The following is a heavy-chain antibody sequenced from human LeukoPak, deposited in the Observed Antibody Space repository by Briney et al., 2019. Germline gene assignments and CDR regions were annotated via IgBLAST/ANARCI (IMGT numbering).Heavy chain of an antibody. D-gene: IGHD5-18*01. Sequence: PSETLSLTCTVSGYSISSGYYWGWIRQPPGKGLEWIGSIYHSGSTYYNPSLKSRVTISVDTSKNQFSLKLSSVTAADTAVYYCARYGIPYYYYMDVWGKGTTVTVSS. CDR3: ARYGIPYYYYMDV. V-gene: IGHV4-38-2*02. J-gene: IGHJ6*03. CDR2: IYHSGST. CDR1: GYSISSGYY.